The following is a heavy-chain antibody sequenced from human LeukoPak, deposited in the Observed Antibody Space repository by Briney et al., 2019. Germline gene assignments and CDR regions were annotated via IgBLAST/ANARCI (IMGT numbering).Heavy chain of an antibody. D-gene: IGHD7-27*01. CDR2: IYHSGST. CDR3: ARAEIIGEFDY. CDR1: GVSMSSYS. Sequence: SETLSLTCTVSGVSMSSYSWSWIRQPPGKGLEWIGYIYHSGSTYYNPSLKSRVTISVDRSKNQFSLKLSSVTAADTAVYYCARAEIIGEFDYWGQGTLVTVSS. V-gene: IGHV4-59*01. J-gene: IGHJ4*02.